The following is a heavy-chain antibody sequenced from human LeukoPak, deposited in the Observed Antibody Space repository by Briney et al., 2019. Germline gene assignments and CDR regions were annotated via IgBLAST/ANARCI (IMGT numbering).Heavy chain of an antibody. D-gene: IGHD3-22*01. V-gene: IGHV1-2*02. CDR2: INPNSGGT. CDR1: GYTFTSYG. Sequence: ASVTVSCKASGYTFTSYGISWVRQAPGQGLEWMGWINPNSGGTNYAQKFQGRVTMTRDTSISTAYMELSRLRSDDTAVYYCAILYDSSGYYYAYWGQGTLVTVSS. J-gene: IGHJ4*02. CDR3: AILYDSSGYYYAY.